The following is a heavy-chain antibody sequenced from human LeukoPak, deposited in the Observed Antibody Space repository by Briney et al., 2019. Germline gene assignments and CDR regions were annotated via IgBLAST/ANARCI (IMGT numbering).Heavy chain of an antibody. CDR2: IYTSGST. V-gene: IGHV4-61*02. CDR1: GNSISSGGNY. D-gene: IGHD3-3*01. CDR3: ARASHNDFLGWRFDY. Sequence: SETLSLTCTVSGNSISSGGNYWSWIRQPAVKGLEWIGRIYTSGSTNYNPSLKSRVTISGDTSKNQFSLKLSSVTAADTAVYYCARASHNDFLGWRFDYWGQGTLVTVSS. J-gene: IGHJ4*02.